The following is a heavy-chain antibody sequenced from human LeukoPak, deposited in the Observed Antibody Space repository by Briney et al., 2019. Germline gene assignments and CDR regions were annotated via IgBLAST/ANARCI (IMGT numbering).Heavy chain of an antibody. Sequence: GGSLRLSCAASGFTFSSYGMHWVRQAPGKGLEWVAVISYDGSNKYYADPVKGRFTISRDNSRNTLYLQMNSLRVEDTAVYYCAKDVRALNNYGSGSSGFYWGQGTLVTVSS. V-gene: IGHV3-30*18. CDR3: AKDVRALNNYGSGSSGFY. CDR2: ISYDGSNK. J-gene: IGHJ4*02. D-gene: IGHD3-10*01. CDR1: GFTFSSYG.